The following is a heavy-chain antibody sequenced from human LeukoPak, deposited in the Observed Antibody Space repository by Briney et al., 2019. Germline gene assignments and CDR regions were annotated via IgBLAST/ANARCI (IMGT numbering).Heavy chain of an antibody. Sequence: GGTLRLSCAASGFTFTSYAMSWVRQAPGKGLEWVSAISGSGGGTYYADSVKGRFTISRDNSKNTLYLQMNSLRAEDTAVYYCAKGDFYGDYPYGMDVWGQGTTVTVSS. CDR3: AKGDFYGDYPYGMDV. CDR2: ISGSGGGT. V-gene: IGHV3-23*01. D-gene: IGHD3-3*01. CDR1: GFTFTSYA. J-gene: IGHJ6*02.